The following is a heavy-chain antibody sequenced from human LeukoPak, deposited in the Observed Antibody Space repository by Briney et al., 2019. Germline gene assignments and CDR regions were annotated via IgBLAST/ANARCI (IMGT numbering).Heavy chain of an antibody. Sequence: SETLSLTCTVSGGSISSYFWSWIRQPPGKGLEWIGYIYYSGSTNYNPSLKSRVTISVDTSKNQFSLKLSSVTAADTAVYYCARGRVVVAATNYYYYMDVWGKGATVTISS. J-gene: IGHJ6*03. V-gene: IGHV4-59*01. CDR3: ARGRVVVAATNYYYYMDV. CDR2: IYYSGST. CDR1: GGSISSYF. D-gene: IGHD2-15*01.